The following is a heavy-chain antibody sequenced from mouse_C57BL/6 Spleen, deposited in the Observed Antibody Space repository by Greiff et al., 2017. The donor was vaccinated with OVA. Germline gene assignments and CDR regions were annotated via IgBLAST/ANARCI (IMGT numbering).Heavy chain of an antibody. D-gene: IGHD5-1*01. J-gene: IGHJ3*01. V-gene: IGHV1-82*01. CDR1: GYAFSSSW. CDR2: IYPGDGDT. CDR3: AVPQLGFAY. Sequence: VQLVESGPELVKPGASVKISCKASGYAFSSSWMNWVKQRPGKGLEWIGRIYPGDGDTNYNGKFKGKATLTADKSSSTAYMQLSSLTSEDSAVYFCAVPQLGFAYWGQGTLVTVSA.